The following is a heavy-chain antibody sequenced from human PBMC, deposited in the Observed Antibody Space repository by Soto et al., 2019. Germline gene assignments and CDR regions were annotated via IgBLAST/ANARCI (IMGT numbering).Heavy chain of an antibody. D-gene: IGHD3-3*01. J-gene: IGHJ6*02. Sequence: QVQLVQSGAEVKKPGSSVKVSCKASGGTFSSYAISWVRQAPGQGLEWMGGIIPIFGTANYAQKFQGRVTITADESTSTAYMELSSLRSEDTAVYYCARSSPPHYDLWSGPKPYYYYYGMDVWGQGTTVTVSS. CDR2: IIPIFGTA. V-gene: IGHV1-69*12. CDR3: ARSSPPHYDLWSGPKPYYYYYGMDV. CDR1: GGTFSSYA.